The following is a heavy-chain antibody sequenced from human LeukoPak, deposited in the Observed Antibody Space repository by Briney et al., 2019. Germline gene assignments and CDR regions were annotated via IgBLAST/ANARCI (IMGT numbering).Heavy chain of an antibody. J-gene: IGHJ5*02. CDR1: GGSISSSSYY. CDR3: ASGGYDYGNWFDP. D-gene: IGHD5-12*01. Sequence: PSETLSLTCTVSGGSISSSSYYWGWIRQPPGKGLEWIGSIYCSGSTYYNPSLKSRVTISVDTSKNQFSLKLSSVTAADTAVYYCASGGYDYGNWFDPWGQGTLVTVSS. CDR2: IYCSGST. V-gene: IGHV4-39*07.